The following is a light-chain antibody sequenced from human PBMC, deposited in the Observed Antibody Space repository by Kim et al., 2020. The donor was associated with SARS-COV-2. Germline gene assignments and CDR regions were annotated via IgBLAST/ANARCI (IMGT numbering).Light chain of an antibody. V-gene: IGLV3-19*01. CDR3: NSRASSGDRYV. J-gene: IGLJ1*01. CDR1: SLRDYY. Sequence: ALGQTVRITCQGDSLRDYYPSWYRQKPGQAPVLVIYSKNSRPSGIPDRFSGSSSGDTASLTITGAQAEDEADYYCNSRASSGDRYVFGSGTKVTVL. CDR2: SKN.